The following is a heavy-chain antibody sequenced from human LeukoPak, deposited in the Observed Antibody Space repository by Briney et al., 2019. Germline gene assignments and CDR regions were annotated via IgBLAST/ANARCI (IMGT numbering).Heavy chain of an antibody. CDR1: GFTVSSNY. CDR2: IDGSGAHT. Sequence: GGSLRLSCAASGFTVSSNYMSWVRQAPGKGLEWVSLIDGSGAHTYYADSVKGRFTISRDNSKSTLYLQMNSLRTEDTAVFYCAKEPRHCGGDCFSLLDYWGQGTLVGASS. V-gene: IGHV3-53*01. CDR3: AKEPRHCGGDCFSLLDY. J-gene: IGHJ4*02. D-gene: IGHD2-21*02.